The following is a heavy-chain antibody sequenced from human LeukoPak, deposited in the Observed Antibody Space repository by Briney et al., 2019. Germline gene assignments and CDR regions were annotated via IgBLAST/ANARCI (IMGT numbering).Heavy chain of an antibody. CDR1: GYTFTSNY. J-gene: IGHJ4*02. CDR3: ARDQEGFDY. CDR2: IYPRDGST. V-gene: IGHV1-46*01. Sequence: ASVKVSCKASGYTFTSNYIHWVRRAPGQGLEWMGMIYPRDGSTSYAQKFQGRVTVSRDTSTSTVHMELSGLRSEDTAVYYCARDQEGFDYWGQGTLVTVSS.